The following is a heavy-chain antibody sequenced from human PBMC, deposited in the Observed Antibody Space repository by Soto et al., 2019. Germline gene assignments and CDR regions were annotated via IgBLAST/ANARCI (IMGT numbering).Heavy chain of an antibody. V-gene: IGHV3-30*18. D-gene: IGHD2-21*02. CDR3: AKGVTINAWYFDL. CDR2: ISYDGRHE. J-gene: IGHJ2*01. CDR1: GFSFSGHG. Sequence: VHLVESGGGVVQPGRSLRLACVASGFSFSGHGMHWVRQAPGKGLEWVALISYDGRHEYYADAVEGRFTISRDNSKNTLYLQMHSLRSEDTAVYYCAKGVTINAWYFDLWGRGTLVTVSS.